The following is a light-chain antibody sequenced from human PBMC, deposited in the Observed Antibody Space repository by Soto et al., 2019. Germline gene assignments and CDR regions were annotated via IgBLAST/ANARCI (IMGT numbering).Light chain of an antibody. CDR2: GAS. CDR3: QQYDSSPLT. CDR1: QSVSSSY. J-gene: IGKJ4*01. V-gene: IGKV3-20*01. Sequence: EIVLTQSPGTLSLSPGERATLSCRASQSVSSSYLAWYQQKPGQAPRLLIYGASSRATGIPDRFSGSRSGTDFTLTISRLEPEDFAVSYCQQYDSSPLTFGGGTKVEIK.